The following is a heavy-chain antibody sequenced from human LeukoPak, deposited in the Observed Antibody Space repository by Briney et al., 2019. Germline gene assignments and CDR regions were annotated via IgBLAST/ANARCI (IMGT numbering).Heavy chain of an antibody. CDR2: ISWNSGSI. CDR3: ARDPASWTYYDSSGYYDY. D-gene: IGHD3-22*01. V-gene: IGHV3-9*01. J-gene: IGHJ4*02. CDR1: GFTFDDYA. Sequence: PGRSLRLSCAASGFTFDDYAMHWVRQAPGKGLEWVSGISWNSGSIGYADSVKGRFTISRDNSKNTLYLQMNSLRAEDTAVYYCARDPASWTYYDSSGYYDYWGQGTLVTVSS.